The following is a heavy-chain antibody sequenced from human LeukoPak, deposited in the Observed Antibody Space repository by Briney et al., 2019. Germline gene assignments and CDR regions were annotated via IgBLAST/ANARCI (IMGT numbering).Heavy chain of an antibody. V-gene: IGHV3-23*01. J-gene: IGHJ4*02. CDR1: GFTFNTYA. D-gene: IGHD5-24*01. CDR3: AKQRRDGYNTNYYFDD. Sequence: GGSLRLSCAASGFTFNTYAMSWVRQAPGKGLEWVPGISGSDDTYFANSVKGRFTISRDNSKNTLYLQLNSLRAEDTAVYYCAKQRRDGYNTNYYFDDWGQGTLVTVSS. CDR2: ISGSDDT.